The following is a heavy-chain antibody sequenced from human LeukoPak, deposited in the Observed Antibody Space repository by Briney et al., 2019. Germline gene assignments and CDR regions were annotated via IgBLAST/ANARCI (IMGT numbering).Heavy chain of an antibody. V-gene: IGHV4-61*02. CDR1: GDSISSGGYH. CDR3: ARARILVVIATDAFDV. Sequence: SETLSLTCSVSGDSISSGGYHWNWIRQSAGKGLEWIGRINTSGSSNYNPSLKSRVSISVDTSKNHFSLRLSSVTAADTAVYYCARARILVVIATDAFDVWGQGTIVTVSS. CDR2: INTSGSS. J-gene: IGHJ3*01. D-gene: IGHD2-21*01.